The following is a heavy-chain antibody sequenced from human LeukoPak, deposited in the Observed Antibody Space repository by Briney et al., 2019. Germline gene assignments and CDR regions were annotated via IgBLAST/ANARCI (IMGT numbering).Heavy chain of an antibody. V-gene: IGHV3-23*01. CDR2: ISGGGGTI. CDR3: AKEKLRYYHY. D-gene: IGHD3-16*01. J-gene: IGHJ4*02. Sequence: VGSLRVSCEDSGFSFSIYVMSWVRQAPGKGLECVSSISGGGGTIYYVDSVQGQLTNSRDNSKNTVYQQMSSLTVEDTAIYYCAKEKLRYYHYWGQGALVTVLS. CDR1: GFSFSIYV.